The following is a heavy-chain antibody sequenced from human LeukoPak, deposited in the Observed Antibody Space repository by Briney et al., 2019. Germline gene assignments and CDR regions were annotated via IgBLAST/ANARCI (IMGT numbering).Heavy chain of an antibody. CDR2: ISYDGSNK. Sequence: GRSLRLSCEASGFTFSSYGMHWVRQAPGKGLEWVAVISYDGSNKYYTDSVKGRFTISRDNSKNTLYLQMNSLRADDTAVYYCASPWEMRYTNGCLRNWGQGTLVTVSS. D-gene: IGHD6-19*01. J-gene: IGHJ4*02. V-gene: IGHV3-30*03. CDR1: GFTFSSYG. CDR3: ASPWEMRYTNGCLRN.